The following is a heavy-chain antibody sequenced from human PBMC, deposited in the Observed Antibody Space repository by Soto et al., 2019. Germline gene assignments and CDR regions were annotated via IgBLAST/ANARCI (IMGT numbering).Heavy chain of an antibody. D-gene: IGHD2-15*01. J-gene: IGHJ3*02. CDR1: GFTVRSYS. V-gene: IGHV3-21*01. CDR3: ARDHRRYCSGGSCYSAFDI. Sequence: GGSLRLSCAASGFTVRSYSMNWVRQAPGKGLEWVSSISSSSSYIYYADSVKGRFTISRDNAKNSLYLQMNSLRAEDTAVYYCARDHRRYCSGGSCYSAFDIWGQGTMVTV. CDR2: ISSSSSYI.